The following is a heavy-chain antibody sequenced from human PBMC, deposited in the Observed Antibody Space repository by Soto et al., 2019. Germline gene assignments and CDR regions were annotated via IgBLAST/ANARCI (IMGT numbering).Heavy chain of an antibody. CDR2: IYYSGST. CDR1: GGSISSSSYY. CDR3: ARAAGIAVAGIDY. D-gene: IGHD6-19*01. Sequence: SETLSLTCTVSGGSISSSSYYWGWIRQPPGKGLEWIGNIYYSGSTYYNPSLKSRLTISVDTSQNQFSLKMRSVTAADTAVYYCARAAGIAVAGIDYWGQGTLVTVSS. J-gene: IGHJ4*02. V-gene: IGHV4-39*01.